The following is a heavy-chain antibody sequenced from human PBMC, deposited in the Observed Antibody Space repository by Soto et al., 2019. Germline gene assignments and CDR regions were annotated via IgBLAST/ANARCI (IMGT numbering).Heavy chain of an antibody. V-gene: IGHV6-1*01. CDR1: GQSVSSNSAA. Sequence: SPSLSLTCAISGQSVSSNSAAWYWIRQSPSRGLEWLGRTYYRSKWYNDYAVSVKSRITINPDTSKNQFSLQLNSVTPEDTAVYYCARDSNYYGGNSSYYYGMDVWGQGTTVTVSS. CDR2: TYYRSKWYN. J-gene: IGHJ6*02. CDR3: ARDSNYYGGNSSYYYGMDV. D-gene: IGHD4-17*01.